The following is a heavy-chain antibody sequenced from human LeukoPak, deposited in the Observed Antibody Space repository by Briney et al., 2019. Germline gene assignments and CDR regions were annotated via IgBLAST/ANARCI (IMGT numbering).Heavy chain of an antibody. CDR2: MNHSGST. J-gene: IGHJ4*02. D-gene: IGHD1-26*01. CDR1: GGSFSGYY. CDR3: ARGRKCLVGSRGGEYFDY. V-gene: IGHV4-34*01. Sequence: SETLSLTCAVCGGSFSGYYWSWIRQPPGKGLEWIGEMNHSGSTNYNPSLKSRVTISVDTSKNQFSLKLSSVTAADTAVYYCARGRKCLVGSRGGEYFDYWAQGTLVTVSS.